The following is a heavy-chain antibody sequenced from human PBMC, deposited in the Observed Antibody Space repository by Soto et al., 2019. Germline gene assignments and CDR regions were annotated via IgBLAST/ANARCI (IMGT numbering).Heavy chain of an antibody. J-gene: IGHJ5*02. Sequence: QVQLVQSGAEVKKPGASVKVSCKSSGYTFTDYHITWVRQAPGQGLEWMGWISAYNGDTNYAQKFQGRVNMTTDTSTNTAYMELRSLRSDDTAIYYCAREVVVGATPFDLWGQGTLVTVSP. CDR3: AREVVVGATPFDL. CDR1: GYTFTDYH. V-gene: IGHV1-18*01. D-gene: IGHD1-26*01. CDR2: ISAYNGDT.